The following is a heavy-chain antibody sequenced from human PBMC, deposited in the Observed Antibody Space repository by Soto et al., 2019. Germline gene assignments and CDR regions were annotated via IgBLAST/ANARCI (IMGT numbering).Heavy chain of an antibody. J-gene: IGHJ4*02. CDR2: IYWNADE. CDR3: ARRLWDSSGWHAFDS. Sequence: QITLKESGPTLVKPTQTLTLTLTLSAVSVSTTGVGVAWIRQPPGKALECLALIYWNADERYSPSLKSRLTISKDISNRQVVLTMANMDPVDAATYYCARRLWDSSGWHAFDSWGQGALVTVSS. D-gene: IGHD6-19*01. CDR1: AVSVSTTGVG. V-gene: IGHV2-5*01.